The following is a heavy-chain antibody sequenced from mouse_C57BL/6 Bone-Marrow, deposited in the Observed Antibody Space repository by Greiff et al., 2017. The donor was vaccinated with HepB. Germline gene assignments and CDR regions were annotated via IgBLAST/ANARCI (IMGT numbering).Heavy chain of an antibody. CDR1: GFTFSSYA. D-gene: IGHD1-2*01. CDR2: ISSGGDYI. Sequence: DVMLVESGEGLVKPGGSLKLSCAASGFTFSSYAMSWVRQTPEKRLEWVAYISSGGDYIYYADTVKGRFTISRDNARNTLYLQMSSLKSEDTAMYYCTRGITTAWFAYWGQGTLVTVSA. V-gene: IGHV5-9-1*02. J-gene: IGHJ3*01. CDR3: TRGITTAWFAY.